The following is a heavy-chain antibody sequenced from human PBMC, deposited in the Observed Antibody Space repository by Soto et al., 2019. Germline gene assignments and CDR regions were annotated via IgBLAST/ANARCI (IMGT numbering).Heavy chain of an antibody. Sequence: SETLSLTCAVYGGSFSGYYWSWIRQPPGKGLEWIGEINHSGSTNYNPSLKSRVTISVDTSKNQFSLKLSSVTAADTAVYYCARGAPRITFGGVIVKREPWGQGTLVTVSS. J-gene: IGHJ5*02. CDR2: INHSGST. CDR3: ARGAPRITFGGVIVKREP. D-gene: IGHD3-16*02. CDR1: GGSFSGYY. V-gene: IGHV4-34*01.